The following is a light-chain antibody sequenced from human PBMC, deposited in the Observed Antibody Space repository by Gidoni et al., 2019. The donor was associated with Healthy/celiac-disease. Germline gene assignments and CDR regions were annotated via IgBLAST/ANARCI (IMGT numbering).Light chain of an antibody. V-gene: IGKV3-11*01. CDR3: QQRSNWYT. CDR1: QSVRRY. Sequence: IWWTQSPATLSVSRGERATLSCRASQSVRRYLAWYQQKPGQSPRPLIYDASNRATGIAARFIGRVSVTDFTLTISILEPEDFAVYYCQQRSNWYTFGQGTKLEIK. CDR2: DAS. J-gene: IGKJ2*01.